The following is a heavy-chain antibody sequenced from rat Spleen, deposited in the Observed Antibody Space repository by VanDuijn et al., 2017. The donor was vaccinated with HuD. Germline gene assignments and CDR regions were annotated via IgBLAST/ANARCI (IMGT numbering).Heavy chain of an antibody. CDR1: GFTFSSYV. J-gene: IGHJ2*01. D-gene: IGHD1-1*01. Sequence: EVQLVESGGALVQPGRSLKLSCAASGFTFSSYVMAWVRQDPTQGLEWVASISSGGGYTYYRDSVRGRFTISRDDAETTLYLQMDSLRSEDTATYYCARDPSTTVALDYWGQGVMVTVSS. V-gene: IGHV5S13*01. CDR2: ISSGGGYT. CDR3: ARDPSTTVALDY.